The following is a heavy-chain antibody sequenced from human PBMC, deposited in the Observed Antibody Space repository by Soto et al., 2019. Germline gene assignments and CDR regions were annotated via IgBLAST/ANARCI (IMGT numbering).Heavy chain of an antibody. CDR1: GYTFTSYG. CDR2: INTYNGNT. CDR3: AARSYYYDSSGWDNLAFDI. Sequence: QGQLVQSGAEVKKPGASVKVSCKASGYTFTSYGISWVRQAPGQGLEWMGWINTYNGNTNYAQKLQGRVTTTTDTSTSTAYMELRSLRSDDTAVYYCAARSYYYDSSGWDNLAFDIWGQGTMVTVSS. J-gene: IGHJ3*02. D-gene: IGHD3-22*01. V-gene: IGHV1-18*01.